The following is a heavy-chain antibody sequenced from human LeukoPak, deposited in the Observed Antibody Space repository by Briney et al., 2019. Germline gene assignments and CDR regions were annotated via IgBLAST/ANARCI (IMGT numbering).Heavy chain of an antibody. CDR3: AKDLVRGNYYYMDV. J-gene: IGHJ6*03. CDR1: GFTFSSYW. Sequence: GGSLRLSCAASGFTFSSYWMSWVRQAPGKGLEWVANIKQDGSEKYYVDSVKGRFTISRDNSKNTLYLQMNSLRAEDTAVYYCAKDLVRGNYYYMDVWGKGTTVTISS. D-gene: IGHD3-10*01. CDR2: IKQDGSEK. V-gene: IGHV3-7*01.